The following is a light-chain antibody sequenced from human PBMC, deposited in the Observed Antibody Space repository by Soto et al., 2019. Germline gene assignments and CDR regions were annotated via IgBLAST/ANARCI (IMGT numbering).Light chain of an antibody. J-gene: IGKJ1*01. CDR1: QSVSSN. CDR2: GAF. Sequence: EIVMTQSPVTLSVSPGGRGTRSCSASQSVSSNLAWYQQKPGQAASILIYGAFTRATGITDRLSGTGSGTEFTLTISRLQPEDFALYYCQPYNDSPLTVGQGTKVDIK. V-gene: IGKV3-15*01. CDR3: QPYNDSPLT.